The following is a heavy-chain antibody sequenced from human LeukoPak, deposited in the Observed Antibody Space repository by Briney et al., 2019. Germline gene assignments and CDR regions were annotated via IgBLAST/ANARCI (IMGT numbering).Heavy chain of an antibody. V-gene: IGHV4-59*13. J-gene: IGHJ5*02. CDR3: ARGAGYYDSSGYYYDYNWFDP. CDR2: IYSSGST. CDR1: GDSISSYY. Sequence: PSETLSLTCSVSGDSISSYYWSWIRQSPGKGLEWIGYIYSSGSTNYNPSLNSRVTISVDTSKNQFSLKLSSVTAADTAVYYCARGAGYYDSSGYYYDYNWFDPWGQGTLVTVSS. D-gene: IGHD3-22*01.